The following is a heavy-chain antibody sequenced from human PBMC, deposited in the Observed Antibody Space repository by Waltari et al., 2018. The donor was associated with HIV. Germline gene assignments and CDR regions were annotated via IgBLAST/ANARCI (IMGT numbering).Heavy chain of an antibody. Sequence: QVQLVQSAAEVKKPGASVKVSCKAAGYNCRSYGLTWVRRAPGQGLEWMGWISPYSGEAKYTQRHQDRVSMTPDTSTNTADMVLRGLRSADSAVYVCARAGRKTASSVFWGQGTMVTVSS. CDR3: ARAGRKTASSVF. CDR2: ISPYSGEA. CDR1: GYNCRSYG. J-gene: IGHJ4*02. D-gene: IGHD2-15*01. V-gene: IGHV1-18*01.